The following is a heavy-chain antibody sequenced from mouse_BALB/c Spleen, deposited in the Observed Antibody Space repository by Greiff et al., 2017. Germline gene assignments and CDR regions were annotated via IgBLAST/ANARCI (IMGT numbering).Heavy chain of an antibody. J-gene: IGHJ4*01. CDR2: INPSTGYT. CDR1: GYTFTSYW. Sequence: QVQLQQSGAELAKPGASVKMSCKASGYTFTSYWMHWVKQRPGQGLEWIGYINPSTGYTEYNQKFKDKATLTADKSSSTAYMQLSSLTSEDSAVYYCARSYYGYAMDYWGQGTSVTVSS. CDR3: ARSYYGYAMDY. D-gene: IGHD1-1*01. V-gene: IGHV1-7*01.